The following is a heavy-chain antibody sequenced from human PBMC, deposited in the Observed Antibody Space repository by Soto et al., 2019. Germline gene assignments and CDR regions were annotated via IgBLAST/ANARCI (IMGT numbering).Heavy chain of an antibody. CDR1: GGSFSGYY. D-gene: IGHD3-22*01. Sequence: PSETLSLTCAVYGGSFSGYYWSWIRQPPGKGLEWIGEINHSGSTNYNPSLKSRVTISVDTSKNQFSLKLSSVTAADTAVYYCARGRASSSSGYYSPPGPVDYWGQGTLVTVSS. CDR3: ARGRASSSSGYYSPPGPVDY. CDR2: INHSGST. J-gene: IGHJ4*02. V-gene: IGHV4-34*01.